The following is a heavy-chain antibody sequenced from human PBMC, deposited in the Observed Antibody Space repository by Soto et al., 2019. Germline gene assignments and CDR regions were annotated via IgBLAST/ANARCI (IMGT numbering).Heavy chain of an antibody. CDR3: SRINADTDSHFNAMDV. V-gene: IGHV2-26*03. CDR1: GFSLSNGRIG. J-gene: IGHJ6*02. D-gene: IGHD2-15*01. CDR2: FFSDVET. Sequence: QVTLKESGPVLVKPTETLTLTCTISGFSLSNGRIGVSWIRQPPGRALEWLAHFFSDVETSYSTSMQRKLTMSQETTGPQVFLTMSNIDTQDTGTYFWSRINADTDSHFNAMDVWGPGTTVTFSS.